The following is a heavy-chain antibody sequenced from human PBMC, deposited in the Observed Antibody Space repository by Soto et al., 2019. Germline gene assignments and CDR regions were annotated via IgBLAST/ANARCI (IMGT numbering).Heavy chain of an antibody. D-gene: IGHD4-17*01. V-gene: IGHV3-23*01. CDR3: AKMTTYEGYYYYGMDV. Sequence: GGSLRLSCAASGFTFSSYAMSWVRQAPGKGLEWVSAISGSGGSTYYADSVKGRFTSSRDNSKNTLYLQMNSLRAEDTAVYYCAKMTTYEGYYYYGMDVWGQGTTVTVSS. CDR1: GFTFSSYA. CDR2: ISGSGGST. J-gene: IGHJ6*02.